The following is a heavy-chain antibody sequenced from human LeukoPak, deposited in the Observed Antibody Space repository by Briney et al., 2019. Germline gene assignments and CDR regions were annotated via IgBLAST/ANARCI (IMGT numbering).Heavy chain of an antibody. D-gene: IGHD1-26*01. Sequence: GGSLRLSCAASGYSFSSYWMHWVRQVPGKGLVWVSRINGAGTTTTYADSVKGRFTISRDNAKNTLSLEMDSLRVEDTAVYYCIRGVSGYYSYYAMDVWGQGTTVIVSS. CDR3: IRGVSGYYSYYAMDV. J-gene: IGHJ6*02. CDR1: GYSFSSYW. V-gene: IGHV3-74*01. CDR2: INGAGTTT.